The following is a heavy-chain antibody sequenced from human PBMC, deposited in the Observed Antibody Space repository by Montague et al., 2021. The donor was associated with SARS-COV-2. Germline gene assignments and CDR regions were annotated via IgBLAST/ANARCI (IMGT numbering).Heavy chain of an antibody. V-gene: IGHV2-70*20. CDR2: IDWDDNK. D-gene: IGHD3-9*01. Sequence: PALVKPTQTLTLTCTFSVFSLSTSGMCVSWVRQPPGKALEWLALIDWDDNKFYSTSLKTRLTISKDTSKNQVVLTMTNVDPVDTATYYCARSLYDILTGYYLPFDYWGQGTLVTVSS. CDR1: VFSLSTSGMC. J-gene: IGHJ4*02. CDR3: ARSLYDILTGYYLPFDY.